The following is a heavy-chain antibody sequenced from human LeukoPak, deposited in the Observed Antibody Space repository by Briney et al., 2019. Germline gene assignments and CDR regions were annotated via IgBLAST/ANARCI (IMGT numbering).Heavy chain of an antibody. V-gene: IGHV5-51*01. CDR3: ARHYYYDSSGSYAFDI. Sequence: GESLKISCKASGYRFTSYWIGWVRQMPGKGLEWMGIIYPGDSDTRYSPSFQGQVTISADKSISTAYLQWSSLKASDTAMYYCARHYYYDSSGSYAFDIWGQGTMVTVSS. D-gene: IGHD3-22*01. CDR1: GYRFTSYW. J-gene: IGHJ3*02. CDR2: IYPGDSDT.